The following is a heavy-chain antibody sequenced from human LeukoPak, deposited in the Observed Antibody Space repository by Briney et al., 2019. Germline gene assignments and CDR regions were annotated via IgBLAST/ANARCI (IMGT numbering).Heavy chain of an antibody. J-gene: IGHJ6*03. V-gene: IGHV3-30*04. Sequence: GGSLRLSCAASGFTFSSYAMHWVRQAPGKGLEWVAAISYDGSNKYSADSVKGRITVSRDNSKNTLYLQMKSLRAEDTAVYYCAKGGGYEAQYYYYYLDVWGKGTTVTISS. D-gene: IGHD5-12*01. CDR3: AKGGGYEAQYYYYYLDV. CDR1: GFTFSSYA. CDR2: ISYDGSNK.